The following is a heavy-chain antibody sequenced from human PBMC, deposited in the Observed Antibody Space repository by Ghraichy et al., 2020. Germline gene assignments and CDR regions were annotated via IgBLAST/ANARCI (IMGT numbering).Heavy chain of an antibody. CDR1: GYSFTSYW. J-gene: IGHJ4*02. CDR2: IYPGDSDT. D-gene: IGHD3-22*01. V-gene: IGHV5-51*01. CDR3: ATYPWGSSGYYLFDY. Sequence: GESLNISCKGSGYSFTSYWIGWVRQMPGKGLEWMGIIYPGDSDTRYSPSFQGQVTISADKSISTAYLQWSSLKASDTAMYYCATYPWGSSGYYLFDYWGQGTLVTVSS.